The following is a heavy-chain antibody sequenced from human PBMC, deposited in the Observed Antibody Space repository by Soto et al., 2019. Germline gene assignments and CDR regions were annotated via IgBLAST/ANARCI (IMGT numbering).Heavy chain of an antibody. Sequence: GGTLRLSCSASGFTFSNAWMSWVRQAPGKGLEWVGRIKSKTDGGTTDYATPVKGRFTISRDDSKNTLYLQMNSLKTEDTAVYYCTTDPENWNPEAFDIWGQGTMVTV. CDR3: TTDPENWNPEAFDI. D-gene: IGHD1-1*01. V-gene: IGHV3-15*01. J-gene: IGHJ3*02. CDR1: GFTFSNAW. CDR2: IKSKTDGGTT.